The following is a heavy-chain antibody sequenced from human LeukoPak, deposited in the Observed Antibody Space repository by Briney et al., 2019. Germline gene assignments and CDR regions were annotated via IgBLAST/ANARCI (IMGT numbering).Heavy chain of an antibody. CDR3: TRVGRGEYYDILTGYYYYFDY. CDR2: ISSSGSTI. CDR1: GFTFSSYE. J-gene: IGHJ4*02. D-gene: IGHD3-9*01. V-gene: IGHV3-48*03. Sequence: GGSLRLSCAASGFTFSSYEVNWVRQAPGKGLEWVSYISSSGSTIYYADSVKGRFTISRDNAKNSLYLQMNSLRAEDTAVYYCTRVGRGEYYDILTGYYYYFDYWGQGTLVTVSS.